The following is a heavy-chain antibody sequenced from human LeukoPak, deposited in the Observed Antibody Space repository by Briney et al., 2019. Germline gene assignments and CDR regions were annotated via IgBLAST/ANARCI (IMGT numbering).Heavy chain of an antibody. V-gene: IGHV3-43D*03. CDR1: GFTFDDYA. CDR2: ISWDGGST. D-gene: IGHD2-15*01. Sequence: GGSLRLSCAASGFTFDDYAMHWVRQAPGKGLEWVSLISWDGGSTYYADSVKGRFTISRDNSKNSLYLQMNSLRAEDTALYYCAKEPGYCSGGSCYGETGALDYWGQGTLVTVSS. J-gene: IGHJ4*02. CDR3: AKEPGYCSGGSCYGETGALDY.